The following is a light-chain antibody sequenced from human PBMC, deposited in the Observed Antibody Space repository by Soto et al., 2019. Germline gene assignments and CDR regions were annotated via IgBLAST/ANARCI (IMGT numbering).Light chain of an antibody. J-gene: IGKJ3*01. CDR2: MAS. V-gene: IGKV1-5*03. CDR3: QHYNSYSVT. CDR1: QSISSW. Sequence: DIQMTQSPSTLSASVGDRVTITCRASQSISSWLAWYQQKPGKAPKLLIYMASSLESGVPSRFSGSGSGTEFTLAISSLQPDEFATYYCQHYNSYSVTFGPGTKVDIK.